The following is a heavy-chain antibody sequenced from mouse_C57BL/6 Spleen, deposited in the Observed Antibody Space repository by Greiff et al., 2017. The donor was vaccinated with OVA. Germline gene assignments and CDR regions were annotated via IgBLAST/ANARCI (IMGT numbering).Heavy chain of an antibody. J-gene: IGHJ4*01. D-gene: IGHD1-1*01. CDR1: GYTFTDHT. V-gene: IGHV1-78*01. CDR3: ARPLYYGSSYDYYAMDY. CDR2: IYPRDGST. Sequence: VQLQESDAELVKPGASVKISCKVSGYTFTDHTIHWMKQRPEQGLEWIGYIYPRDGSTKYNEKFKGKATLTADKSSSTAYMQLNSLTSEDSAVYFCARPLYYGSSYDYYAMDYWGQGTSVTVSS.